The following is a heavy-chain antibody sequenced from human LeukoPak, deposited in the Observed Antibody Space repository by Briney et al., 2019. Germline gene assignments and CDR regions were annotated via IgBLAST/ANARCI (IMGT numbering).Heavy chain of an antibody. V-gene: IGHV4-39*07. Sequence: PSETLSLTCTVSGGSISSSSYYWGWIRQPPGKGLEWIGSIYYSGSTYYNPSLKSRATISVDTSKNQFSLKLSSVTAADTAVYYCARRGRGSSSWYYWGQGTLVTVSS. CDR3: ARRGRGSSSWYY. CDR1: GGSISSSSYY. J-gene: IGHJ4*02. D-gene: IGHD6-13*01. CDR2: IYYSGST.